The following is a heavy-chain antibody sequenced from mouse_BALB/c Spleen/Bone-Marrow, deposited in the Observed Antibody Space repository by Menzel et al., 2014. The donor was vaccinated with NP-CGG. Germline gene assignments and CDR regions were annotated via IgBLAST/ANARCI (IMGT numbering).Heavy chain of an antibody. Sequence: VQLQQSGTVLARPGASVKMSCKASGYSFTSYWMHWVKQRPGQGLEWIGAIYPGNSDTSYNQKFKGKAKLTAVTSASTAYMELSSLTNEDSAVYYCARGRTTVVSDYWGQGTSLTVSS. CDR3: ARGRTTVVSDY. J-gene: IGHJ2*02. D-gene: IGHD1-1*01. CDR2: IYPGNSDT. CDR1: GYSFTSYW. V-gene: IGHV1-5*01.